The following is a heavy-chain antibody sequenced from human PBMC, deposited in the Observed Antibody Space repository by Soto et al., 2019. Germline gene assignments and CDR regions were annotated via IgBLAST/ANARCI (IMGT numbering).Heavy chain of an antibody. CDR2: IYYSGST. CDR1: GDSMSSSDYY. D-gene: IGHD6-19*01. J-gene: IGHJ4*02. Sequence: SETLSLTCAVSGDSMSSSDYYWGWIRQPPGKGLEWIGSIYYSGSTYYNPSLQSRVAISVDTSKNQFSLKLKSVTAADTAIYYCARRTVNIRTFYSGLKHHCFDYWGQGAPVTXSS. V-gene: IGHV4-39*01. CDR3: ARRTVNIRTFYSGLKHHCFDY.